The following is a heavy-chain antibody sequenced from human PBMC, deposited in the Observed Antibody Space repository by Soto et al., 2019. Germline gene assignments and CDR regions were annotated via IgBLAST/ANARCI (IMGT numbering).Heavy chain of an antibody. CDR3: ARGRTVSSIGPLLV. CDR2: VSPKSGNT. CDR1: GYNFFDYG. V-gene: IGHV1-18*01. J-gene: IGHJ1*01. Sequence: QIQLVQSGAEVKKPGASVKVSCKASGYNFFDYGVSWVRPAPGQGLEWMGWVSPKSGNTDYARKVQGRVTMTTDISTSTAYMELRGLISDDTGVYYCARGRTVSSIGPLLVWGQGTLVSVSS. D-gene: IGHD1-1*01.